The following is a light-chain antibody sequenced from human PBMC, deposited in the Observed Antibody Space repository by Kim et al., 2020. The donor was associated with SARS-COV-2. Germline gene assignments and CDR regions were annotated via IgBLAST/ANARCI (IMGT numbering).Light chain of an antibody. J-gene: IGKJ2*01. Sequence: DIVMTQSPDSLAVSLGERATINCKSSQTVLYSSNNKNYLAWYQQKPRQPPKLLIYWASTRESGVPDRFTGSGSGTDFTLTITSLQAEDVAVYYCQQHHSLPNTFGQGTKLEIK. CDR2: WAS. CDR1: QTVLYSSNNKNY. V-gene: IGKV4-1*01. CDR3: QQHHSLPNT.